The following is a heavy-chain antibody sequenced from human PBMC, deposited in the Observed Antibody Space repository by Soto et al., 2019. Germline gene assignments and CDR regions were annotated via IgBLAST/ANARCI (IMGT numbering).Heavy chain of an antibody. CDR1: GASVSSHS. Sequence: QVQLQESGPGLVKPSGTLSLTCSVTGASVSSHSWSWIRQSPGKGLEWIGYIHYSGGTNYTPSLRSRGTISVETSKTQLSLNLTSLTAADTAVYYCARGGTSGSAVYNWFDPWGQGTLVTVSS. D-gene: IGHD3-10*01. J-gene: IGHJ5*02. V-gene: IGHV4-59*02. CDR2: IHYSGGT. CDR3: ARGGTSGSAVYNWFDP.